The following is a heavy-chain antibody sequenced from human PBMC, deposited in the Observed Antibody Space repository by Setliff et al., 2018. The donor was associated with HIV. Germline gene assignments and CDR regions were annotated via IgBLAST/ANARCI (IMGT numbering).Heavy chain of an antibody. CDR2: MYYTGST. CDR1: GGSTDSGSYY. D-gene: IGHD6-19*01. J-gene: IGHJ4*02. CDR3: ARGGGSSGWYFVLGYSGY. V-gene: IGHV4-39*01. Sequence: KSSETLSLTCTVSGGSTDSGSYYWAWIRQPPGKGLEWIGSMYYTGSTYYNPSLKSRVTISIDTSKNQFSLKLNSVTAADTAMYYCARGGGSSGWYFVLGYSGYWGPGTLVTVSS.